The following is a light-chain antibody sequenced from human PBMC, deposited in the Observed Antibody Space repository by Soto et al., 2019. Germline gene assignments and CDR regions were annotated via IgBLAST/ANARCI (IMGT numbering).Light chain of an antibody. CDR2: EVT. CDR3: CTYADDNIFV. CDR1: SSDVGFYNY. J-gene: IGLJ1*01. Sequence: QAVVTQPPSASGSPGQSVTISCTGTSSDVGFYNYVSWYQQHPGKAPKLLIFEVTKRPSGVPDRFSGSKSGNTASLTVSGLQAEDEADYYCCTYADDNIFVFGTGTKLTVL. V-gene: IGLV2-8*01.